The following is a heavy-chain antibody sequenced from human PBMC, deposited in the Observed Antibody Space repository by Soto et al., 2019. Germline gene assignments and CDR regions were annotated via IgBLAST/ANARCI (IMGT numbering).Heavy chain of an antibody. CDR2: IVVGSGNT. D-gene: IGHD1-26*01. CDR3: AVRIVGAPGFDY. Sequence: SVKASCKSSGFTITSSAVQCVRQARGQRLEWIGWIVVGSGNTNYAQKFQERVTITRDMSTSTAYMELSSLRSEDTAVYYCAVRIVGAPGFDYWGQGTLVTVSS. CDR1: GFTITSSA. V-gene: IGHV1-58*01. J-gene: IGHJ4*02.